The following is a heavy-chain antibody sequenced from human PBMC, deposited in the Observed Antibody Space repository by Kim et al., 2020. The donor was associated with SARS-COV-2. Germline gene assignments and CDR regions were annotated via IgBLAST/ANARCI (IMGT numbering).Heavy chain of an antibody. D-gene: IGHD1-1*01. CDR3: AKESRGARTGNSFDY. J-gene: IGHJ4*02. CDR1: GFGFASFA. CDR2: ISGSGSSS. V-gene: IGHV3-23*01. Sequence: GGSLRLSCATSGFGFASFAMTWVRQPPGKGLEWVSAISGSGSSSYSAAAEKGRFTIARDNAKSTLYVQLSSLRAEDTALYYCAKESRGARTGNSFDYWGQGTLVTVSS.